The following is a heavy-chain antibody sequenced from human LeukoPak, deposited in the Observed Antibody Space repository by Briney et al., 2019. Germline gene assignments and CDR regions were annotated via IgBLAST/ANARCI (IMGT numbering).Heavy chain of an antibody. V-gene: IGHV3-11*04. J-gene: IGHJ4*02. Sequence: GGSLRLSCAASGFTFSDYYMSWIRQAPGKGLEWVSYISSSGSTIYYADSVKGRFTISRDNAKNSLYLQMNSLRAEDTAVYYCARRSSGWYDPYYFDYWGQGTLVTVSS. D-gene: IGHD6-19*01. CDR3: ARRSSGWYDPYYFDY. CDR2: ISSSGSTI. CDR1: GFTFSDYY.